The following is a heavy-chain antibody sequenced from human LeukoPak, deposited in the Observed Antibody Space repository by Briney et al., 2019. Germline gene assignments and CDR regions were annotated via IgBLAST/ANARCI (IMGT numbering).Heavy chain of an antibody. J-gene: IGHJ4*02. V-gene: IGHV1-18*01. CDR1: GYTFTSYG. CDR2: ISAYNGNT. CDR3: ARDQTAVGDFWSGFGIAGIDY. D-gene: IGHD3-3*01. Sequence: ASVKVSCKASGYTFTSYGISWVRQAPGQGLEWMGWISAYNGNTNYAQKLQGRVTMTTDTSTSTAYMELRSLRSDDTAVYYCARDQTAVGDFWSGFGIAGIDYWGQGTLVTVSS.